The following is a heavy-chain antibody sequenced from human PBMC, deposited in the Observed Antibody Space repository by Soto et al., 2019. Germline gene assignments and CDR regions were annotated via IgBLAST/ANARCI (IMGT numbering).Heavy chain of an antibody. Sequence: QVQLVESGGGVVQPGRSLRLSCAASGFTFSTFTMHWVRQAPGKGLDWVAGISNDGSNKYYADSVKGRFTISRDNSKNTRYLQMNSLRAEDTAVFYCARDLDSRTVESYLDSWGQGSLVTVSS. J-gene: IGHJ4*02. CDR2: ISNDGSNK. D-gene: IGHD3-22*01. CDR3: ARDLDSRTVESYLDS. V-gene: IGHV3-30-3*01. CDR1: GFTFSTFT.